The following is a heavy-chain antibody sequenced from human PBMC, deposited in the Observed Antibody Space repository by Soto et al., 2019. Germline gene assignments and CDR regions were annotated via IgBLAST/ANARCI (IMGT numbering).Heavy chain of an antibody. D-gene: IGHD1-26*01. Sequence: QVQLQESGPGLVKPSQSLSLTCTVTGASINIEGYSWSWIRQHPVKGLEWTSDIYYTVSTFSNPAPWRVVSVTQHAAQNQSSLLLTAVTAADTAVYFCVRVQNWDTDYYADVWGKGTTVTVSS. CDR3: VRVQNWDTDYYADV. CDR1: GASINIEGYS. V-gene: IGHV4-31*01. J-gene: IGHJ6*03. CDR2: IYYTVST.